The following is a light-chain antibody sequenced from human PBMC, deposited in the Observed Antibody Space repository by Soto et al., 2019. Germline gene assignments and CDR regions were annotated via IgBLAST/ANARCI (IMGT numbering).Light chain of an antibody. J-gene: IGKJ1*01. Sequence: EILLTQSPSTLSLSPGERATLSCRASQSINNYLGWYQQKPGQAPRLLISDASNRATGIPARFSGSGSGTDFSLTISSLQPDDFAIYYCQQYNSYSWTFGQGTKVDIK. V-gene: IGKV3-11*01. CDR3: QQYNSYSWT. CDR2: DAS. CDR1: QSINNY.